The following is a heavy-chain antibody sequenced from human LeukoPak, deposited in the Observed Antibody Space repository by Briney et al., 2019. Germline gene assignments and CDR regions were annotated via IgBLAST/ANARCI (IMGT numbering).Heavy chain of an antibody. CDR3: AKDFRRISGSYSVFDY. CDR1: GFTFSSYG. CDR2: ISYVGSNK. Sequence: PGGSLRLSCAASGFTFSSYGMHWVRQAPGKGLEWVAVISYVGSNKYYADSVKGRFTIPTDNSKNTLYLQMNRLRAEATAVYYCAKDFRRISGSYSVFDYWGQATLLTVSS. V-gene: IGHV3-30*18. J-gene: IGHJ4*02. D-gene: IGHD1-26*01.